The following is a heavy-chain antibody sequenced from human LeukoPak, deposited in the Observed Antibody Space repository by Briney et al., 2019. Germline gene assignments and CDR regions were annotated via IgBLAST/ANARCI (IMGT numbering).Heavy chain of an antibody. D-gene: IGHD3-22*01. CDR2: ISGGGGTI. Sequence: GGSLRLSCAASGFTFSSYEMNWVRQAPGKGLEWVSYISGGGGTIYYVDSVKGRFTISRDNAKSSLYLQMNSLRAEDTAVYYCVRDKYDSSGRFDYWGRGTLVTVSS. CDR3: VRDKYDSSGRFDY. CDR1: GFTFSSYE. V-gene: IGHV3-48*03. J-gene: IGHJ4*02.